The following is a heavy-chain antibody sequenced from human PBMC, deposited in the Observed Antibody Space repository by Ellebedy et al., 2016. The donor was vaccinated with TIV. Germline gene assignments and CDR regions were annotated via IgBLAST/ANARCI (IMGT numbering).Heavy chain of an antibody. J-gene: IGHJ5*02. CDR3: TTSGSSLTANNYFDP. Sequence: SETLSPTXTVSGGSIKNGHYYWAWVRQSPGKVLEWIGSIYYSGKTYYNPSLRSRLAMSVDTYRNQFSLRMNSVTAADTAVYFCTTSGSSLTANNYFDPWGQGTLVTV. V-gene: IGHV4-39*01. CDR1: GGSIKNGHYY. D-gene: IGHD6-13*01. CDR2: IYYSGKT.